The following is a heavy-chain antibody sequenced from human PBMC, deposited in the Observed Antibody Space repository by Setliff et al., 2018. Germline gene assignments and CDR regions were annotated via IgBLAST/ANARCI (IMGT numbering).Heavy chain of an antibody. D-gene: IGHD2-15*01. Sequence: GASVKVSCKASGDSFSNYAISWVRQAPGQGLEWMGGIIPMFGTPAYTQKFQDRVIMTIDSATTTAYMELKTLRSDDTAVYYCARGRGPDIVVTIPGDYWGQGTQVTVSS. J-gene: IGHJ4*02. CDR3: ARGRGPDIVVTIPGDY. V-gene: IGHV1-69*05. CDR2: IIPMFGTP. CDR1: GDSFSNYA.